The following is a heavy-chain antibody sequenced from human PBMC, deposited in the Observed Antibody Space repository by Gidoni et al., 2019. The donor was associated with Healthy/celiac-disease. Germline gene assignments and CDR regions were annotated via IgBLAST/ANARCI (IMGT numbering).Heavy chain of an antibody. J-gene: IGHJ3*02. V-gene: IGHV1-69*01. D-gene: IGHD3-3*01. CDR3: ARDRFLEWLPPPRNAFDI. CDR2: IIPIFGTA. Sequence: QVQLVQSGAEVKKPGSSVKVSCKASGGTFSSYAISWVRQAPGQGLEWMGGIIPIFGTANYAQKFQGRVTITADESTSTAYMELSSLRSEDTAVYYCARDRFLEWLPPPRNAFDIWGQGTMVTVSS. CDR1: GGTFSSYA.